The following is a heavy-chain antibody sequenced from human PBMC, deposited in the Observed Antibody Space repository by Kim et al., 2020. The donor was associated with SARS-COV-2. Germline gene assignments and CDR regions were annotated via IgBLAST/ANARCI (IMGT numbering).Heavy chain of an antibody. D-gene: IGHD3-10*01. J-gene: IGHJ3*02. Sequence: VKGRFTISRDNSKTTLYLQMNSLRAEDTAVYYCARDLRILWFGESNAFDIWGQGTMVTVSS. CDR3: ARDLRILWFGESNAFDI. V-gene: IGHV3-30*01.